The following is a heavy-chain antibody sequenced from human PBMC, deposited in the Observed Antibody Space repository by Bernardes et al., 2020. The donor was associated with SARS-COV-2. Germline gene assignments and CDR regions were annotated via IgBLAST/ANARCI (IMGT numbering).Heavy chain of an antibody. V-gene: IGHV3-48*04. CDR1: GFTFSSYS. CDR2: ISSSSSTI. D-gene: IGHD2-8*01. Sequence: GGSLRLSCAASGFTFSSYSMNWVRQAPGKGLEWVSYISSSSSTIYYADSVKDRFTISRDNAKNSLYLQMNSLRAEDTAVYYCAREPFTNRYYYYYYYMDVWGKGTTVTVSS. CDR3: AREPFTNRYYYYYYYMDV. J-gene: IGHJ6*03.